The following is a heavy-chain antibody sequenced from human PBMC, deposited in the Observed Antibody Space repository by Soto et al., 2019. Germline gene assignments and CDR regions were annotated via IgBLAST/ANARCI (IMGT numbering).Heavy chain of an antibody. CDR2: IWYDGSNK. V-gene: IGHV3-33*01. D-gene: IGHD2-15*01. CDR3: ARGYCSGGSCYFGAFDI. J-gene: IGHJ3*02. Sequence: GGSLRLSCAASGFTFSSYGMHWVRQAPGKGLEWVAVIWYDGSNKYYADSVKGRFTISRDNSKNTLYLQMNSLRAEDTAVYYCARGYCSGGSCYFGAFDIWGQGTMVTVSS. CDR1: GFTFSSYG.